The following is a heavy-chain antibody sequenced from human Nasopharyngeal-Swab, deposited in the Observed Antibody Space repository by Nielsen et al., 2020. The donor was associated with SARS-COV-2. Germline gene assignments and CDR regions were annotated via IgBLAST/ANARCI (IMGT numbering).Heavy chain of an antibody. V-gene: IGHV4-59*01. J-gene: IGHJ6*03. D-gene: IGHD3-3*01. CDR3: AREAITIFGVAPFDYYYYYMDV. Sequence: SETLSLTCTVSGGSISHYYWSWIRLPPGKGLEWIGYIYYSGSTNYNPSLKSRVTISVDTSKNQFSLKLSSVTAADTAVYYCAREAITIFGVAPFDYYYYYMDVWGKGTTVTVSS. CDR2: IYYSGST. CDR1: GGSISHYY.